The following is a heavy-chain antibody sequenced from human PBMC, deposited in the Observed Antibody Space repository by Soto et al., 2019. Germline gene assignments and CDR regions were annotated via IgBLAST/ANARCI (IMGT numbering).Heavy chain of an antibody. D-gene: IGHD2-8*02. CDR2: IIPIFGTA. V-gene: IGHV1-69*13. J-gene: IGHJ6*02. CDR3: ARECGVCAGYYYGMDV. Sequence: GASVKVSCKASGGTFSSYAISWVRQAPGQGLEWMGGIIPIFGTASYAQKFQGRVTITADESTSTAYMELSSLRSEDTAVYYCARECGVCAGYYYGMDVWGQGTTVTVSS. CDR1: GGTFSSYA.